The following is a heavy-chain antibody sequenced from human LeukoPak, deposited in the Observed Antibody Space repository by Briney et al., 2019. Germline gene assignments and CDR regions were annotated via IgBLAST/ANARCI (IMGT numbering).Heavy chain of an antibody. CDR2: IYYSGST. D-gene: IGHD3-22*01. CDR3: ARPGRAYYYDSSGSRATDAFDI. J-gene: IGHJ3*02. Sequence: SGTLSLTCTVSGGSISSSSYYWGWIRQPPGKGLEWIGSIYYSGSTYYNPSLKSRVTISVDTSKNQFSLKLSSVTAADTAVYYCARPGRAYYYDSSGSRATDAFDIWGQGTMVTVSS. CDR1: GGSISSSSYY. V-gene: IGHV4-39*01.